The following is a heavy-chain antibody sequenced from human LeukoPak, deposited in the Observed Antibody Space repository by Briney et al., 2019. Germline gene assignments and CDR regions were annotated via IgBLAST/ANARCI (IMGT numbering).Heavy chain of an antibody. CDR3: ARVTYSRSWYYLDY. CDR1: GGSFSGYY. J-gene: IGHJ4*02. V-gene: IGHV4-59*01. D-gene: IGHD6-13*01. CDR2: IYYSGST. Sequence: PSETLSLTCAVYGGSFSGYYWSWIRQPPGKGLEWIGYIYYSGSTNYNPSLKSRVTISVDTSKNQFSLKLSSVTAADTAVYYCARVTYSRSWYYLDYWGQGTLVTVSS.